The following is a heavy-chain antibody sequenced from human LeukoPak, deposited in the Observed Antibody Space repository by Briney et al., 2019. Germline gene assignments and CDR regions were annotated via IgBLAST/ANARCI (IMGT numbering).Heavy chain of an antibody. CDR1: GFTFSSYW. V-gene: IGHV3-74*01. CDR2: INSDGSST. CDR3: AKYGSTRGPFDY. D-gene: IGHD3-10*01. J-gene: IGHJ4*02. Sequence: GGSLRLSCATSGFTFSSYWMHWVRQAPGKGLVWVSRINSDGSSTSYADSVKGRFTISRDNAKNTLYLQMNSLRAEDTAVYYCAKYGSTRGPFDYWGQGTLVTVSS.